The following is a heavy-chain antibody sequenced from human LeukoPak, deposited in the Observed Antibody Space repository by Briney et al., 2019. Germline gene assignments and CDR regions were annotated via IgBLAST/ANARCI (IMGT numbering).Heavy chain of an antibody. D-gene: IGHD2-15*01. CDR2: IYHSGST. CDR3: VRTHRSGGSCYWFDS. Sequence: PSETLSLTCTVSGYSISSGYYWGWIRQPPGKGLEWIANIYHSGSTYYSPSFRSRLTMSVDTSNNLFSLRLSSVTAADTAVYYCVRTHRSGGSCYWFDSWGQGTRISVSS. CDR1: GYSISSGYY. J-gene: IGHJ5*02. V-gene: IGHV4-38-2*02.